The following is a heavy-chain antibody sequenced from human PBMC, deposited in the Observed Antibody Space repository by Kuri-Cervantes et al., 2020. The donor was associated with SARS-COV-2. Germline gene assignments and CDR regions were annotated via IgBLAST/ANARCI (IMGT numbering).Heavy chain of an antibody. CDR3: AKGGYCSSTSCSPRWFDP. D-gene: IGHD2-2*01. CDR1: GFTFSSYW. Sequence: GGSLRLSCAASGFTFSSYWMHWVRQAPGKGLVWVSRINSDGSSTSYADSVKGRFTISRDNAKNTLYLQMNSLRAEDTAVYYCAKGGYCSSTSCSPRWFDPWGQGTLVTVSS. J-gene: IGHJ5*02. V-gene: IGHV3-74*01. CDR2: INSDGSST.